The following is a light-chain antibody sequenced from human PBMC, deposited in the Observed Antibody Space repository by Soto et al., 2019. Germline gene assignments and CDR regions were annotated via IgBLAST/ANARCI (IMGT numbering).Light chain of an antibody. Sequence: QSVLTQPPSASGTPGQRGTISCSGSSSNIGSNSVYWYQQLPGAAPKLLIYRNNQRPSGVPDRFSGSKSDTSASLAISGLRSEDEADYYCAAWDDSLSGRVFGGGTKVTVL. V-gene: IGLV1-47*01. CDR2: RNN. J-gene: IGLJ3*02. CDR1: SSNIGSNS. CDR3: AAWDDSLSGRV.